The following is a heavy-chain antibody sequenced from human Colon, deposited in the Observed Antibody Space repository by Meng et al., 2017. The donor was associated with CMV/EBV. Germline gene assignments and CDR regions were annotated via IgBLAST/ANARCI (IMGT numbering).Heavy chain of an antibody. CDR1: GFGFSYAW. J-gene: IGHJ4*02. V-gene: IGHV3-15*01. CDR3: AKGGPLGSYFDY. Sequence: GESLKISCAASGFGFSYAWLSWVRQAPGKGLEWVGRIKSKSDDETTDYAAPVKGRFTISRDDSKNTLYLQINRLATEDTAVYYCAKGGPLGSYFDYWGQGTLVTVSS. D-gene: IGHD1-26*01. CDR2: IKSKSDDETT.